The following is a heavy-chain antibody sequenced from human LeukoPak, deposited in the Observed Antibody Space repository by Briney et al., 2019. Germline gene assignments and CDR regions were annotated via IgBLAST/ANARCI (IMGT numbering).Heavy chain of an antibody. D-gene: IGHD6-19*01. J-gene: IGHJ4*02. V-gene: IGHV3-53*01. CDR2: IYSSGGT. CDR1: GFTVISNH. Sequence: PGGSLRLSCAPSGFTVISNHMSWVRQAPGKGLEWVSVIYSSGGTYYADSVKGRFIISRDNSKLYLQMNSLRPEDTAMYYCAREGVSGSYFDYWGQGTLVTVSS. CDR3: AREGVSGSYFDY.